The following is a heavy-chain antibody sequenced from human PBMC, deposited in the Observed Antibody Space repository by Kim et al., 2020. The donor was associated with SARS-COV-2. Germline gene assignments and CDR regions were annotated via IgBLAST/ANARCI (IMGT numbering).Heavy chain of an antibody. CDR3: ARDRERGYGYGLGVPGVGMDV. CDR2: IKQDGSEK. Sequence: GGSLRLSCAASGFTFSSYWMSWVRQAPGKGLEWVANIKQDGSEKYYVDSVKGRFTISRDNAKNSLYLQMNSLRAEDTAVYYCARDRERGYGYGLGVPGVGMDVWGQGTTVTVSS. CDR1: GFTFSSYW. V-gene: IGHV3-7*03. J-gene: IGHJ6*02. D-gene: IGHD5-18*01.